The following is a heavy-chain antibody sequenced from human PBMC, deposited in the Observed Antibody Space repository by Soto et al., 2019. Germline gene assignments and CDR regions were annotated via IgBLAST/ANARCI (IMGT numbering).Heavy chain of an antibody. CDR3: ARRAAGRQGAGYSYLALDL. Sequence: PGESLKISCKGSGYSYTSYLIGWVRQRPGRGLEWMGIINPADSEANYSPSFQGQVTISADRSTSTAFLQWSSLKASDTAMYYCARRAAGRQGAGYSYLALDLWRQATTV. J-gene: IGHJ6*02. V-gene: IGHV5-51*01. CDR2: INPADSEA. D-gene: IGHD6-6*01. CDR1: GYSYTSYL.